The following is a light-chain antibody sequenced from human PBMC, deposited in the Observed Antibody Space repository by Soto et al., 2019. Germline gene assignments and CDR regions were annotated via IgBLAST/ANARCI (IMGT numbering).Light chain of an antibody. CDR1: QSVSSSY. J-gene: IGKJ1*01. CDR2: GVS. Sequence: EIVLTQSPGTLSLSPGERATLSCRASQSVSSSYLAWYQHKPGQAPRLLIYGVSSRATGIPDRFSGSGSGTDFTLTISRLEPEDFAVYYCQQYGSSSWTFGQGTKVDVK. V-gene: IGKV3-20*01. CDR3: QQYGSSSWT.